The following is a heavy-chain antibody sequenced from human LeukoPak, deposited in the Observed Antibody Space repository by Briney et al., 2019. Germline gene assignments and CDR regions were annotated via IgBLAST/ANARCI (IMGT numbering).Heavy chain of an antibody. V-gene: IGHV3-9*01. Sequence: PAGRSLRLSCAASGFTFDDYAMHWVRHAPGKGLEWVSGISWNSGSIVYADSVKGRFTISRENAKNSLYLQMNSLRAEDTALYYCAKGGHALDYWGQGTLVTVSS. D-gene: IGHD2-8*01. CDR2: ISWNSGSI. CDR3: AKGGHALDY. CDR1: GFTFDDYA. J-gene: IGHJ4*02.